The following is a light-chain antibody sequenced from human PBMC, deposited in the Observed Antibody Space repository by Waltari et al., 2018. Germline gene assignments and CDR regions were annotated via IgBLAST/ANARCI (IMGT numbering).Light chain of an antibody. CDR2: DAS. CDR3: QQRSNWPPRYT. V-gene: IGKV3-11*01. CDR1: QSVSSY. J-gene: IGKJ2*01. Sequence: EIVLTQSPATLSLSPGERATLSCRASQSVSSYLAWYQQKPGQAPRLLIYDASNGATGIPARFSGSGSGTDFTLTISSLEPEDFAVYYCQQRSNWPPRYTFGQGTKLEI.